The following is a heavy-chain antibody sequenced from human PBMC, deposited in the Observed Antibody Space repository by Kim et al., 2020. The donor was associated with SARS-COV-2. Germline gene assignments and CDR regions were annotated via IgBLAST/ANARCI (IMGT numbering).Heavy chain of an antibody. CDR1: GGTISSYY. D-gene: IGHD6-19*01. CDR3: ARLIAVAGTGFDP. J-gene: IGHJ5*02. Sequence: SETLSLTCTVSGGTISSYYWSWIRQPPGKGLEWIGYIYYSGSTNYNPSLKSRVTILVDTSKNQFLLKLSSVTAADTAVYYCARLIAVAGTGFDPWGQGTLVTVSS. CDR2: IYYSGST. V-gene: IGHV4-59*01.